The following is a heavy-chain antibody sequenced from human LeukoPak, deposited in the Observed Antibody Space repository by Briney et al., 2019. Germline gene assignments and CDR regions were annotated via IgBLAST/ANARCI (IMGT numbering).Heavy chain of an antibody. Sequence: SQTLSLTCTVSGDSISSGGYYWRWLRQHPGEVLEWIGYIYYSGSTFYNPSLKSRVTISVDTSKNQFPLRLSSVTAADTAVYYCAREPRGGGYSFDYWGQGALVTVSS. CDR1: GDSISSGGYY. J-gene: IGHJ4*02. CDR2: IYYSGST. V-gene: IGHV4-31*03. CDR3: AREPRGGGYSFDY. D-gene: IGHD5-12*01.